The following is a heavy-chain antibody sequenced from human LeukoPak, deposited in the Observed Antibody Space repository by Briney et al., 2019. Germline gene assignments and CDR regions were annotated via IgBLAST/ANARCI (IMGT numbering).Heavy chain of an antibody. V-gene: IGHV3-66*01. D-gene: IGHD4-23*01. Sequence: PGGSLRLSCAASGFTVSSNYMSWVRQAPGKGLEWVSVIYSGGSTYYADSVKGRFTISRDNSKNTLYLQMNSLRAEDTAVYYCAREGPPPGGPGDYWGQGTLVTVSS. CDR2: IYSGGST. CDR3: AREGPPPGGPGDY. J-gene: IGHJ4*02. CDR1: GFTVSSNY.